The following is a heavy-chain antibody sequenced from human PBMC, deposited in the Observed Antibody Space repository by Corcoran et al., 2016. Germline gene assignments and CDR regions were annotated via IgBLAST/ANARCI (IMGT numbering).Heavy chain of an antibody. J-gene: IGHJ6*02. V-gene: IGHV5-51*01. CDR2: IYPGDSNP. CDR3: ARLGFGELFYYDPMDV. CDR1: GYSFTKYW. D-gene: IGHD3-10*01. Sequence: EVQLVQSGAEVKKPGESLRISCKGSGYSFTKYWIGWVRQMPGKGLEWLGIIYPGDSNPKYSPSFQGQVTISADTSISTAYLQWSSLKASDTAVYYGARLGFGELFYYDPMDVWGQGTTVTVSS.